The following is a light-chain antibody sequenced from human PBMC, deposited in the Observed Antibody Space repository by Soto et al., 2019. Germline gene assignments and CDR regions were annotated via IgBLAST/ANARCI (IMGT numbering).Light chain of an antibody. CDR3: SPYTSAGWGV. J-gene: IGLJ3*02. V-gene: IGLV2-14*01. Sequence: QSVLTQPASVSGSPGQSITISCTGTSSDVGGYNYVSWFQQHPGKAPKLMISDVSNRPSGVSNRFSGSKSGNTASLTISGLQAEDEAAYYCSPYTSAGWGVFGGGTKLTVL. CDR1: SSDVGGYNY. CDR2: DVS.